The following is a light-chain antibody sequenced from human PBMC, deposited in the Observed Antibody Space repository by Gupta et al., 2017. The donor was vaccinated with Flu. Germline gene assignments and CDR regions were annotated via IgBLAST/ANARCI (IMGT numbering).Light chain of an antibody. CDR3: QVWDSSSAIRV. Sequence: SYVLTQPPSVSVAPGQTARITCGGSNIGSKSVHWYQQKPGQAPVLVVYDDSDRPSGIPERFSGSNSGNTATLTISRVEAGDEADYYCQVWDSSSAIRVFGTGTKVTVL. CDR1: NIGSKS. J-gene: IGLJ1*01. V-gene: IGLV3-21*02. CDR2: DDS.